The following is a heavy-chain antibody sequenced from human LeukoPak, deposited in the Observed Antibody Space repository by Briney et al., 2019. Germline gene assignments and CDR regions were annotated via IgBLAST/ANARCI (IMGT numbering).Heavy chain of an antibody. CDR2: INHSGGT. D-gene: IGHD4-17*01. CDR3: ARVGVTTGDYYGMDV. Sequence: SETLSLTCAVYGGSFSGYYWSWIRQPPGKGLEWIGEINHSGGTNYNPSLKSRVTISVDTSKNQFSLKLSSVTAADTGVYYCARVGVTTGDYYGMDVWGRGTTVTVSS. J-gene: IGHJ6*02. V-gene: IGHV4-34*01. CDR1: GGSFSGYY.